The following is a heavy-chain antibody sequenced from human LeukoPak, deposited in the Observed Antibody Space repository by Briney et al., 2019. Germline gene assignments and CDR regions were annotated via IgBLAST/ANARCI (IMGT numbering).Heavy chain of an antibody. CDR1: GYTFTGYY. Sequence: ASVKVSCKASGYTFTGYYMHWVRQAPGQGLEWMGWINPNSGGTNYAQKFQGRVTMTRDTSISTAYMELSRLRSDDTAVYYCARNLVYGVVTSCSVKVFVIWGQGTRVTVS. J-gene: IGHJ3*02. CDR2: INPNSGGT. V-gene: IGHV1-2*02. CDR3: ARNLVYGVVTSCSVKVFVI. D-gene: IGHD2-2*01.